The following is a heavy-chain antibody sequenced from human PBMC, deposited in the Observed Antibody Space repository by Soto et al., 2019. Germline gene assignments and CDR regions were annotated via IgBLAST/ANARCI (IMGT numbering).Heavy chain of an antibody. CDR2: IYWDDDK. J-gene: IGHJ6*02. Sequence: QITLMESGPTLVKPTQTLTLTCTFSGFSLTTPGVGVGWIRQPPGKALQCLGIIYWDDDKRYNPSLKTRLTITNDTFTNQVVLTVSNMAPVDAGTYSCAHWHSSDGLDVWGQGTTVTVS. CDR1: GFSLTTPGVG. V-gene: IGHV2-5*02. CDR3: AHWHSSDGLDV. D-gene: IGHD4-4*01.